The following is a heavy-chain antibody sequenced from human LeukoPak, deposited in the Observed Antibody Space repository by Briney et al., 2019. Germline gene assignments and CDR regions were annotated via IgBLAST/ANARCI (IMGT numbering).Heavy chain of an antibody. CDR1: GYTFTGYY. D-gene: IGHD2-2*01. J-gene: IGHJ4*02. CDR3: ARGYGYCSSTSCPIPQSGYYY. V-gene: IGHV1-2*04. CDR2: INPNSGGT. Sequence: ASVKVSCKASGYTFTGYYMHWVRQAPGQGLEWMGWINPNSGGTNYAQKFQGWVTMTRDTSISTAYMELSRLRSDDTAVYYCARGYGYCSSTSCPIPQSGYYYWGQGTLVTVSS.